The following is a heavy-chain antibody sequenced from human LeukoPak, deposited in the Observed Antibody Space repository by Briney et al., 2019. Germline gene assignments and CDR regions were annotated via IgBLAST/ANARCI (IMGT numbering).Heavy chain of an antibody. V-gene: IGHV3-73*01. Sequence: PGGSLRLSCAASGFTFSDSAMHWVRQASGRGLEWVGRIRGKAHSYATAYAASVKGRFTISRDDSKNTAYLQMNSLKTEDTAVYYCTRREIDSSGYPDWWGQGTLVTVSP. D-gene: IGHD3-22*01. CDR1: GFTFSDSA. CDR3: TRREIDSSGYPDW. CDR2: IRGKAHSYAT. J-gene: IGHJ4*02.